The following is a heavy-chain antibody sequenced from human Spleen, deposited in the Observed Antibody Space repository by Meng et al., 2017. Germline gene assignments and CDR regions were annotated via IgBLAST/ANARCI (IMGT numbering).Heavy chain of an antibody. CDR2: IYHSGST. CDR1: GGSIRSSSYY. J-gene: IGHJ4*02. V-gene: IGHV4-39*07. Sequence: QLQLQESGPGLVKPSETLSLTCTVSGGSIRSSSYYWGWIRQPPGKGLEWIGEIYHSGSTNYNPSLKSRVTISVDKSKNQFSLKLSSVTAADTAVYYCASAGYYYGSGSYSKYYFDYWGQGTLVTVSS. D-gene: IGHD3-10*01. CDR3: ASAGYYYGSGSYSKYYFDY.